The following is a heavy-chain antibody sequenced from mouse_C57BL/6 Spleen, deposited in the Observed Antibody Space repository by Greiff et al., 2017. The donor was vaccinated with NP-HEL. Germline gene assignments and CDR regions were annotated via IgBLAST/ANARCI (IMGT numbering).Heavy chain of an antibody. D-gene: IGHD1-2*01. CDR1: GYTFTDYN. CDR3: AREGCTTAQQAWFAY. Sequence: EVQLQQSGPELVKPGASVKIPCKASGYTFTDYNMDWVKQSHGKSLEWIGDINPNNGGTIYNQKFKGKATLTVDKSSSTAYMELRSLTSEDTAVYYCAREGCTTAQQAWFAYGGQGTLVTVSA. J-gene: IGHJ3*01. V-gene: IGHV1-18*01. CDR2: INPNNGGT.